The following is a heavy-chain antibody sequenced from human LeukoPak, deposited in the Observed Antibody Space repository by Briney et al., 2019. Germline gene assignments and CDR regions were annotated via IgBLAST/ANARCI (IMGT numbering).Heavy chain of an antibody. D-gene: IGHD3-10*01. V-gene: IGHV3-13*01. Sequence: GGSLRFSCAASRFTFSSYDMHWVRQATGKGLEWVSAIGTAGDTYYPGSVKGRFTISRENAKNSLYLQMNSLRAGDTAVYYCARELYYGSGSPPGYWGQGTLVTVSS. CDR2: IGTAGDT. CDR3: ARELYYGSGSPPGY. CDR1: RFTFSSYD. J-gene: IGHJ4*02.